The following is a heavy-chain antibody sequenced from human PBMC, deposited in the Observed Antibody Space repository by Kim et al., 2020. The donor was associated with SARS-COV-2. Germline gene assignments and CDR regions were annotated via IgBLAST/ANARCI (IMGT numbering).Heavy chain of an antibody. J-gene: IGHJ4*02. Sequence: FQGRVTMTRDTSTSTVYMELSSLRSEDTAVYYCARDGPDPDAPSPSFDYWGQGTLVTVSS. V-gene: IGHV1-46*01. CDR3: ARDGPDPDAPSPSFDY.